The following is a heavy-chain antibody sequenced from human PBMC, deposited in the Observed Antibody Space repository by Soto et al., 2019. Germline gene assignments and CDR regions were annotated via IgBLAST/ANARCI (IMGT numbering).Heavy chain of an antibody. D-gene: IGHD6-19*01. CDR3: ARTARMAVAGKGVFDY. V-gene: IGHV4-59*01. Sequence: SETLSLTCTVSGGSISSYYWSWIRQPPGKGLEWIGYIYYSGSTNYNPSLKSRVTISVDTSKNQFSLKLSSVTAADTAVYYCARTARMAVAGKGVFDYWGQGTLVTVSS. CDR2: IYYSGST. J-gene: IGHJ4*02. CDR1: GGSISSYY.